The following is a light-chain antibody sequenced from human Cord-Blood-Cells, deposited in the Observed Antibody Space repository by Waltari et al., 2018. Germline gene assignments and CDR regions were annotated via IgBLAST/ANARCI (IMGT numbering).Light chain of an antibody. Sequence: QSALTQPASVSGSPRQSLTISCNGTSSDVGGHNYVSWYQQHPGKAPKLMIYDVSNRPSGVSNSFSGSKAGNTASLTISGLQAEDEADYYCSSYTSSSTVVFGGGTKLTVL. V-gene: IGLV2-14*01. CDR1: SSDVGGHNY. CDR2: DVS. J-gene: IGLJ2*01. CDR3: SSYTSSSTVV.